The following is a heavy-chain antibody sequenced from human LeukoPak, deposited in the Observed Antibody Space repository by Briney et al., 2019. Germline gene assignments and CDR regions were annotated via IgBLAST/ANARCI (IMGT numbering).Heavy chain of an antibody. Sequence: GGSLRLSCAASGFTVSSNYMSWVRQAPGKGLEWVSVIYSGGSTYYADSVKGRFTISRDNSKNTLYLQMNSLRAEDTAVYYCASHPRIGNWFDPWGQGTLVTVSS. CDR2: IYSGGST. CDR3: ASHPRIGNWFDP. J-gene: IGHJ5*02. CDR1: GFTVSSNY. V-gene: IGHV3-53*01. D-gene: IGHD2-15*01.